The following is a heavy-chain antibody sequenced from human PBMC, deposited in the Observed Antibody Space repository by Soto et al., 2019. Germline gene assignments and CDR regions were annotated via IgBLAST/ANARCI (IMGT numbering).Heavy chain of an antibody. CDR3: VRDLAAGDH. V-gene: IGHV1-46*01. CDR2: INPASGRT. CDR1: GYTFTHYY. D-gene: IGHD6-25*01. Sequence: QVQLVQSGAEVRKPGASVKVSCRTSGYTFTHYYVHWVRQPPGQGLEWLGIINPASGRTNYAHEFQCRVTLTMDTSTTTVYMELSGLRAEDTAIFYCVRDLAAGDHWGQGTLVTVSS. J-gene: IGHJ4*02.